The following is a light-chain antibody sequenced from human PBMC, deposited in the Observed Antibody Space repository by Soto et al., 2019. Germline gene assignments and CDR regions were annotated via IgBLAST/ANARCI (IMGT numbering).Light chain of an antibody. CDR3: QQSSSFPLT. V-gene: IGKV1-12*01. CDR1: QGISNW. J-gene: IGKJ3*01. CDR2: ATS. Sequence: DIQMTQSPSSVSASAGDRVTITCRASQGISNWLAWYQQKPGKAPKLLIYATSNLQSGVPSRFSGSGSGTDFTLTISSLQPEDFAAYYCQQSSSFPLTFGPGTKVDIK.